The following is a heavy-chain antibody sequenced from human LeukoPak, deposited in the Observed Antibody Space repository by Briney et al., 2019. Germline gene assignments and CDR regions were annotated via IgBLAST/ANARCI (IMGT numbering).Heavy chain of an antibody. V-gene: IGHV4-59*01. CDR2: IYYSGST. Sequence: PLETLSLTCTVSGGSISSYYWSWIRQPPGKGLEWIGYIYYSGSTNYNPSLKSRVTISVDTSKNQFSLKLSSVTAADTAVYYCARETPRGYSYGPYGMDVWGQGTTVTVSS. D-gene: IGHD5-18*01. J-gene: IGHJ6*02. CDR3: ARETPRGYSYGPYGMDV. CDR1: GGSISSYY.